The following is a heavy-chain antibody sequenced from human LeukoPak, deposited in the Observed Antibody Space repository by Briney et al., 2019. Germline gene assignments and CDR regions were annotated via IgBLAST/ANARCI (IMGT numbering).Heavy chain of an antibody. CDR3: ARSASIAVAGPPFDY. CDR2: ISAYNGNT. D-gene: IGHD6-19*01. Sequence: GASVKVSCKASGYTFTSYGISRVRQAPGQWLQWMGWISAYNGNTNYAQKLQGRVTMTTDTSTSTAYMELRSLRSDDTAVHYCARSASIAVAGPPFDYWGQGTLVTVSS. V-gene: IGHV1-18*01. CDR1: GYTFTSYG. J-gene: IGHJ4*02.